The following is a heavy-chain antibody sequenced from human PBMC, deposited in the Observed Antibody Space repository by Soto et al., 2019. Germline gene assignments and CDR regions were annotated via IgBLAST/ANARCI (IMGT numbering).Heavy chain of an antibody. D-gene: IGHD2-21*02. Sequence: QVQLQESGPGLVKPSETLSLTCTVSGGSISSYYWSWIRQPAGKGLEWIGRIYTSGSTNYNPSLKSLVTMSVDTSKNQFSLKLSSVTAADTAAYYCARGVGGNSLHYYYYGMDVWGQGTTVTVSS. CDR3: ARGVGGNSLHYYYYGMDV. V-gene: IGHV4-4*07. CDR2: IYTSGST. CDR1: GGSISSYY. J-gene: IGHJ6*02.